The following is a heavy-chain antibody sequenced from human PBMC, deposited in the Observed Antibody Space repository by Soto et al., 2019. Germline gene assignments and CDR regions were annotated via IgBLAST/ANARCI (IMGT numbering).Heavy chain of an antibody. CDR1: GFTFSSYS. CDR3: ARVSDGYDYYYYYGMDV. J-gene: IGHJ6*02. D-gene: IGHD5-12*01. V-gene: IGHV3-21*01. Sequence: VQLVESGGGLVKPGGSLRLSCAASGFTFSSYSMNWVRQAPGKGLEWVSSISSSSSYIYYADSVKGRFTISRDNAKNSLYLQMNSLRAEDTAVYYCARVSDGYDYYYYYGMDVWGQGTTVTVSS. CDR2: ISSSSSYI.